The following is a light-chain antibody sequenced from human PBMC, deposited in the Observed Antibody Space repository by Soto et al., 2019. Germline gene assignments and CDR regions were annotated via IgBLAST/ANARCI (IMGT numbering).Light chain of an antibody. Sequence: IPMTQSPSSLSASVGDRVTITWRASQSIDNYLSWYQQIPGRAPKLLIYSASNLQRWVPSRFSGSGSGTEFTLTISSLQSEDFATYYCQQANSFPITFGQGTRLEIK. CDR2: SAS. J-gene: IGKJ5*01. CDR3: QQANSFPIT. V-gene: IGKV1-39*01. CDR1: QSIDNY.